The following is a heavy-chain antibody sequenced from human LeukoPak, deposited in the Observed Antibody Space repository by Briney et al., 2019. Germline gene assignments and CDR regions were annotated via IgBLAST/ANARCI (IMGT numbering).Heavy chain of an antibody. CDR3: AKDFGSYGSGSYADY. CDR1: GFTFSSYA. J-gene: IGHJ4*02. CDR2: ISGSGGSK. V-gene: IGHV3-23*01. Sequence: GGSLRLSCAASGFTFSSYAMSWVRQAPGKGLEWVSDISGSGGSKYFADSVKGRFTISRDNSKSTLYLQMNSLRAEDTAVYYCAKDFGSYGSGSYADYWGQGTLVTVSS. D-gene: IGHD3-10*01.